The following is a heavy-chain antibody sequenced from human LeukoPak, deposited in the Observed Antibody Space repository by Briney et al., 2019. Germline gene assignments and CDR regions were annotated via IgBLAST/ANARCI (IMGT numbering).Heavy chain of an antibody. CDR2: INHSGST. CDR1: GGSFSGYY. Sequence: PSETLSLTCAVYGGSFSGYYWSWIRQPPGKGLEWIGEINHSGSTNYNPSLKSRVTISVDTSKNQFSLKLSSVTAADTAVYYCARGRSALYYFDYWGQGTLVTVSS. D-gene: IGHD2-2*01. V-gene: IGHV4-34*01. J-gene: IGHJ4*02. CDR3: ARGRSALYYFDY.